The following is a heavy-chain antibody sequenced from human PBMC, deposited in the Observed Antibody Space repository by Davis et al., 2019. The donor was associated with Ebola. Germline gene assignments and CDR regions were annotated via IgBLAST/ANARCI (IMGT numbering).Heavy chain of an antibody. CDR1: GAAITSYY. Sequence: SETLSLTCTVSGAAITSYYWSWIRQPPGKGLEYIGYVHYSGSSNYNPNLKSRVTMSTDTSKMQFSLKLSSVTAADTAVYYCARLVALYDDSGYAYFDYWGLGTLVTVSS. D-gene: IGHD3-22*01. V-gene: IGHV4-59*01. J-gene: IGHJ4*02. CDR2: VHYSGSS. CDR3: ARLVALYDDSGYAYFDY.